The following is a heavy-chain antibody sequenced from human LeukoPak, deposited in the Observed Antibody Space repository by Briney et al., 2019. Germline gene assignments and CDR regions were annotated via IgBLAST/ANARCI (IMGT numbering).Heavy chain of an antibody. Sequence: GGTLRLSCAASGFTFSSYGMSWVRQAPGKGLEWVSATSGSGGSTYYADSVKGRFTISRDNSKNTLYLQMNSLRAEDTAVYYCAKERYYYDSSGSIGLDYWGQGTLVTVSS. CDR3: AKERYYYDSSGSIGLDY. CDR1: GFTFSSYG. V-gene: IGHV3-23*01. D-gene: IGHD3-22*01. CDR2: TSGSGGST. J-gene: IGHJ4*02.